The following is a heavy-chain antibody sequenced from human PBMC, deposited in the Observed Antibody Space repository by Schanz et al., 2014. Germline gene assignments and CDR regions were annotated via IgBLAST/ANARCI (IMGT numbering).Heavy chain of an antibody. Sequence: QVHLVQSGAEVKKPGASVKVSCKASGYNITSNDVTWVRQATGQGLEWMGWMNPNSGNTGYAQKFQGRVTMTRNTAISTASMERSSRRSEHAPVNYWARLGAGDSGAGSVEGSYYSYMDVWGEGTTVTVSS. J-gene: IGHJ6*03. V-gene: IGHV1-8*01. CDR3: ARLGAGDSGAGSVEGSYYSYMDV. CDR1: GYNITSND. CDR2: MNPNSGNT. D-gene: IGHD2-15*01.